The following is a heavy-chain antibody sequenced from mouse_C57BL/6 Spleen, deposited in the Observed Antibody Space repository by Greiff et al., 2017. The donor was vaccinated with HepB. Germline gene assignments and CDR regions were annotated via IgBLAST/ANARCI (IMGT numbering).Heavy chain of an antibody. J-gene: IGHJ3*01. CDR1: GFTFSDYG. CDR3: ARPLDDYDGAWFAY. D-gene: IGHD2-4*01. CDR2: ISSGSSTI. Sequence: DVHLVESGGGLVKPGGSLKLSCAASGFTFSDYGMHWVRQAPEKGLEWVAYISSGSSTIYYADTVKGRFTISRDNAKNTLFLQMTSLRSEDTALYYCARPLDDYDGAWFAYWGQGTLVTVSA. V-gene: IGHV5-17*01.